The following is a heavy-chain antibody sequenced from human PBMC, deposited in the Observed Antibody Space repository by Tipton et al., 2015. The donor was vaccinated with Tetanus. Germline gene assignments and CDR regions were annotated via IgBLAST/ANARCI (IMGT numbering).Heavy chain of an antibody. J-gene: IGHJ4*02. V-gene: IGHV3-9*01. CDR1: GSIVKDHA. D-gene: IGHD2-21*02. CDR2: IFWNGGGP. CDR3: AGGDDIGDWGF. Sequence: SLRLSCVGSGSIVKDHAMHWVRQRPGKGLEWVAGIFWNGGGPGYADSVKGRFTISRDNAKNSLYLQMSSLRAEDTAVYYCAGGDDIGDWGFGGQGTLVTVSS.